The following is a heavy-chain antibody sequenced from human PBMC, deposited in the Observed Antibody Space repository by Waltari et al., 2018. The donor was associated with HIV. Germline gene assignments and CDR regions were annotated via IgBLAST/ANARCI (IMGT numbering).Heavy chain of an antibody. CDR2: INPKTLDT. Sequence: QVQLVQSGTEVRKPGASVNISCKASGYSFTDYYIHWVRQAPGQGLQWMGWINPKTLDTNYTQKFQGRVTMTRDTSINTAYVELARLTSDDTAEFFCARAGRYYDTSGFHYPFDQWGQGTRVIVSS. D-gene: IGHD3-22*01. J-gene: IGHJ4*02. CDR3: ARAGRYYDTSGFHYPFDQ. CDR1: GYSFTDYY. V-gene: IGHV1-2*02.